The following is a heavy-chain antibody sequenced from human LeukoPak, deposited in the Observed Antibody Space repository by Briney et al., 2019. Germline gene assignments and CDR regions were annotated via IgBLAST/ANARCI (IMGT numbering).Heavy chain of an antibody. J-gene: IGHJ4*02. CDR1: GGSISSYY. CDR2: IYYSGST. CDR3: ARQGRTGTTDSDY. D-gene: IGHD1-1*01. V-gene: IGHV4-59*08. Sequence: SETLSLTCTVSGGSISSYYWDWIRQPPGKGLEWIGYIYYSGSTNYNPSLKSRVTISVDTSKNQFSLKLSSVTAADTAVYYCARQGRTGTTDSDYWGQGTLVTVSS.